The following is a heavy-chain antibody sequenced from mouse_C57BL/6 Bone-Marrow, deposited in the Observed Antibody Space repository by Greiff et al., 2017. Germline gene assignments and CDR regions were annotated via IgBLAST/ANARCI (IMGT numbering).Heavy chain of an antibody. Sequence: EVKVVESEGGLVQPGSSMKLSCTASGFTFSDYYMAWVRQVPEKGLEWVANINYDGSSTYYLDSLKGRFIISRDNAKNRLYLQMSSLTSEDTATYYCARDPLWYLDVWGTGTTVTVSS. CDR1: GFTFSDYY. J-gene: IGHJ1*03. CDR3: ARDPLWYLDV. V-gene: IGHV5-16*01. CDR2: INYDGSST. D-gene: IGHD6-1*01.